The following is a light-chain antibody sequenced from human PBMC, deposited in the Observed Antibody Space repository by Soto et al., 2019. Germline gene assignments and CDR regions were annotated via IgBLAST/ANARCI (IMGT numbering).Light chain of an antibody. V-gene: IGKV1-33*01. CDR2: DAS. CDR1: QDISNY. CDR3: QQYSSSLT. Sequence: DIQMTQSPSSLSASVGDRVTITCQASQDISNYLNWYQQKPGKAPKLLIYDASNLETGVPSRFSGSGSGTDFTFTISSLQPEDIATYYCQQYSSSLTFGGGTKVEIK. J-gene: IGKJ4*01.